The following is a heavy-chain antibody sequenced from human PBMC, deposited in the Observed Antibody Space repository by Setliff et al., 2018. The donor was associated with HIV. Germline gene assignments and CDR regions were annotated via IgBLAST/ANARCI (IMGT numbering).Heavy chain of an antibody. CDR3: ARGDPFTDFDS. D-gene: IGHD3-16*01. CDR2: FYTSGST. Sequence: PSETLSLTCTVSGGSINTYYWSWIRQPAGKGLEWIGRFYTSGSTNYNPSLKSRVTISVDTSKNQFSLNLTSVTAADTAVFYCARGDPFTDFDSWGQGTLVTVSS. J-gene: IGHJ4*02. CDR1: GGSINTYY. V-gene: IGHV4-4*07.